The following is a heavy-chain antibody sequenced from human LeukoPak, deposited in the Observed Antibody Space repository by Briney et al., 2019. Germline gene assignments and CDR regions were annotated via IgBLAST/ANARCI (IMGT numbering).Heavy chain of an antibody. D-gene: IGHD6-19*01. CDR3: ASHTIYSGWAAADDY. CDR2: INPNGGFT. J-gene: IGHJ4*02. CDR1: GYTFSTHW. V-gene: IGHV1-46*01. Sequence: ASVKVSCKTSGYTFSTHWMHWVRQAPGQGLEWMGIINPNGGFTSYAQKFQGRVTVTRDMSTSTVYMELSDLKSEDTAVYYCASHTIYSGWAAADDYWGQGTLVTVSS.